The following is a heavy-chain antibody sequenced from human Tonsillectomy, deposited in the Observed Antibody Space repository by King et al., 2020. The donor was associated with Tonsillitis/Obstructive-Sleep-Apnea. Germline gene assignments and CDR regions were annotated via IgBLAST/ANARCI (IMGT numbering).Heavy chain of an antibody. CDR3: ARFCSSTSGYYYGMDV. CDR1: GGSISSGGYY. J-gene: IGHJ6*02. Sequence: VQLQESGPRLVKPSQTLSLTCTVSGGSISSGGYYWNWIRQHPGKGLEWIGYIYYSGSTYYNPSLKSRVAISVDTSKNQFSLKLSSVTAADTAVYYCARFCSSTSGYYYGMDVWGQGTTVTVSS. D-gene: IGHD2-2*01. CDR2: IYYSGST. V-gene: IGHV4-31*03.